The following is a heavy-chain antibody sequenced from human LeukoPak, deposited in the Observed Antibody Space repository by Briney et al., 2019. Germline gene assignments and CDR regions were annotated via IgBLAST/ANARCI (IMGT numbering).Heavy chain of an antibody. CDR3: AKSNGYGLIDY. CDR2: INHSGST. V-gene: IGHV4-34*01. Sequence: KPSETLSLTCAVYGGSFSGYYWSWTRQPPGKGLEWIGEINHSGSTNYNPSLKSRVTISVDTSKNQFSLKLSSVTAADTAVYYCAKSNGYGLIDYWGQGTLVTVSS. J-gene: IGHJ4*02. CDR1: GGSFSGYY. D-gene: IGHD5-12*01.